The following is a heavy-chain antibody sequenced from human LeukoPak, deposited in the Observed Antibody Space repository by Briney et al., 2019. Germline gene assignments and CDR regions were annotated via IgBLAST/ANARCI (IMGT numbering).Heavy chain of an antibody. CDR1: GFTFSSYA. J-gene: IGHJ4*02. CDR3: AKDSTNLLRNFDY. V-gene: IGHV3-30-3*01. CDR2: ISYDGSNK. D-gene: IGHD5/OR15-5a*01. Sequence: GRSLRLSCAASGFTFSSYAMHWVRQAPGKGLEWVAVISYDGSNKYYADSVKGRFTISRDNAKNSLYLQMNSLRAEDTALYYCAKDSTNLLRNFDYWGQGTLVTVSS.